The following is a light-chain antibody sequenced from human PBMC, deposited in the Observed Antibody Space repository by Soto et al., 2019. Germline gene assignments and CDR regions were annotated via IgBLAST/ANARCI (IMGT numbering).Light chain of an antibody. CDR1: QSVISN. CDR3: QQHGTSTIT. J-gene: IGKJ5*01. Sequence: EIVMTQSPATLSVSPGERATLSCRASQSVISNLAWYQQKPGQAPRILIYGASNRETGIPDRFSGSGSGTDFTLTISRLEPDDFAVYYCQQHGTSTITFGQGTRLEIK. CDR2: GAS. V-gene: IGKV3-20*01.